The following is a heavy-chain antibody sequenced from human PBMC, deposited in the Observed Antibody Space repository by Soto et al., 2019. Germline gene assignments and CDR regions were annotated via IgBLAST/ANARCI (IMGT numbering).Heavy chain of an antibody. CDR2: ISYDGSNK. CDR1: GFTFSSYG. V-gene: IGHV3-30*18. Sequence: QVQLVESGGGVVQPGRSLRLSCAASGFTFSSYGMHWVRQAPGTGLERVAVISYDGSNKYYADSVKGRFTISRDNSKNTLYLQMNSLRAEDTAVYYCAKDQGGDYVYYYGMDVWGQGTTVTVSS. J-gene: IGHJ6*02. CDR3: AKDQGGDYVYYYGMDV. D-gene: IGHD2-21*02.